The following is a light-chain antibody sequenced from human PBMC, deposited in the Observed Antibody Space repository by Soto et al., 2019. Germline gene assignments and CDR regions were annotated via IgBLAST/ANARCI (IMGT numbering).Light chain of an antibody. CDR1: TGAVTSGYY. CDR2: STN. Sequence: QTVVTQEPSLTVSPGGTVTLTCASSTGAVTSGYYPNWFQQRPGQAPRALIYSTNNRHSWTPARFSGSLLGDKAALTLSGVQPEDEAEYYCLLFHGDGQVFGGGTKLTVL. V-gene: IGLV7-43*01. J-gene: IGLJ2*01. CDR3: LLFHGDGQV.